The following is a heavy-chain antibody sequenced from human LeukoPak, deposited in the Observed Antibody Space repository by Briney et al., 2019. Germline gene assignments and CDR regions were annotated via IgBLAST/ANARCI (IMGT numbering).Heavy chain of an antibody. D-gene: IGHD3-22*01. Sequence: SQTLSLTCAVSGGSISSGGYSWSWIRQPPGKGLEWIGYIYYSGSTNYNPSLKSRVTISVDTSKNQFSLKLSSVTAADTAVYYCASYPEDSNAFDIWGQGTMVTVSS. CDR1: GGSISSGGYS. CDR3: ASYPEDSNAFDI. V-gene: IGHV4-30-4*07. J-gene: IGHJ3*02. CDR2: IYYSGST.